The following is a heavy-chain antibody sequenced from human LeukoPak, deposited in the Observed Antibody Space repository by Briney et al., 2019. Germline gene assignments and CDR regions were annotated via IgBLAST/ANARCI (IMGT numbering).Heavy chain of an antibody. J-gene: IGHJ4*02. D-gene: IGHD2-15*01. V-gene: IGHV5-51*01. Sequence: GESLKISCKGSGYSFTSYWIGWVRQMPGKGLEWMGNIYPGDSDTRYSPSFQGQVTISADKSISTAYLQWSSLKASDTAMYYCARLRYCSGGSCPYPYYFDYWGQGTLVTVSS. CDR2: IYPGDSDT. CDR3: ARLRYCSGGSCPYPYYFDY. CDR1: GYSFTSYW.